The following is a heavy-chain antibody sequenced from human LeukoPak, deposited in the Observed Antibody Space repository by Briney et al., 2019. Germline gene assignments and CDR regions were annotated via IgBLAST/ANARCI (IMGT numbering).Heavy chain of an antibody. J-gene: IGHJ5*02. CDR2: INHSGST. D-gene: IGHD3-10*01. Sequence: SETLSLTCAVYGGSFNTYYWSWIRQPPGKGLEWIGEINHSGSTNYSPSLKSRVTISVDTSKNQFSLNLTSVTAADTAVYYCARHSMVRGVIALDPWGQGTLVTVSS. CDR3: ARHSMVRGVIALDP. CDR1: GGSFNTYY. V-gene: IGHV4-34*01.